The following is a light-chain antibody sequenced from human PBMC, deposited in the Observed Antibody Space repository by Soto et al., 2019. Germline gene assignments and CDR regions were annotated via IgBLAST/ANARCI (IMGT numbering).Light chain of an antibody. CDR3: SSYTSSSTYV. CDR2: EVS. V-gene: IGLV2-14*01. CDR1: SSYIRGYDY. J-gene: IGLJ1*01. Sequence: QSALTQPASVSGSPGQSITISCTGTSSYIRGYDYVSWYQQHPGKAPKLMIYEVSNRPSGVSHRFSGSKSGNTASLTISGLQADDEGDYYCSSYTSSSTYVFGTGTKADRP.